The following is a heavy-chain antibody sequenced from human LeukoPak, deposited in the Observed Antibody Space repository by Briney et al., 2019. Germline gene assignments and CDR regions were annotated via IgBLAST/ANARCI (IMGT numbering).Heavy chain of an antibody. Sequence: PGGSLRLSRAASGFTFDDYAMHWVRQAPGKGLEWVSGISWNSGSIGYADSVKGRFTISRDNAKNSLYLQMNSLRAEDTAVFYCAIDAPTTVTSWGQGTLVTVSS. CDR3: AIDAPTTVTS. CDR2: ISWNSGSI. J-gene: IGHJ4*02. D-gene: IGHD4-17*01. CDR1: GFTFDDYA. V-gene: IGHV3-9*01.